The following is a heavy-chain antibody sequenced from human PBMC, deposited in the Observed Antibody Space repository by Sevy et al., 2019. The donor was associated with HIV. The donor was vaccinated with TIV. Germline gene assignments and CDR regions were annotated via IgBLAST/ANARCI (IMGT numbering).Heavy chain of an antibody. V-gene: IGHV3-7*01. J-gene: IGHJ4*02. Sequence: GGSLRLSCEASGFTFSSYWMSWVRQAPGKGLEWVANIKEDGSVKYYVDSVKGRFTISRDNAKNSVYLQMNSLRDEDTALYYCVRAIGAAGSYWGQGTLVTVSS. CDR1: GFTFSSYW. CDR2: IKEDGSVK. D-gene: IGHD6-13*01. CDR3: VRAIGAAGSY.